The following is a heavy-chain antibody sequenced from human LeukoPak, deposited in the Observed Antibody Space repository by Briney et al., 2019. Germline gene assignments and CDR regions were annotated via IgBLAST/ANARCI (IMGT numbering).Heavy chain of an antibody. CDR1: GFTFSTSG. D-gene: IGHD6-19*01. Sequence: GGSLRLSCAASGFTFSTSGMHWVRQAPGKGLEWVAFIRFDGSYTYQTDTVKGRFTISRDNSQNMLFLQMNSLRLEDTALYYCAKSVTGITWFDPWGQGTLVTVSS. V-gene: IGHV3-30*02. J-gene: IGHJ5*02. CDR3: AKSVTGITWFDP. CDR2: IRFDGSYT.